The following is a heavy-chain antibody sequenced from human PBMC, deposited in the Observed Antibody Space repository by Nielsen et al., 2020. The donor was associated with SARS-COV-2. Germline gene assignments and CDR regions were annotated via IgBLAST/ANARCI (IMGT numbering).Heavy chain of an antibody. V-gene: IGHV3-9*01. J-gene: IGHJ4*02. CDR1: GFTFDDYA. Sequence: GGSLRLSCAASGFTFDDYAMHWVRQAPGKGLEWVSGISWNSGSIGYADSVKGRFTISRDNAKNSLYLQMNSLRAEDTALYYCAKALYDSSGYYQPGFDYWGQGTLVTVSS. D-gene: IGHD3-22*01. CDR2: ISWNSGSI. CDR3: AKALYDSSGYYQPGFDY.